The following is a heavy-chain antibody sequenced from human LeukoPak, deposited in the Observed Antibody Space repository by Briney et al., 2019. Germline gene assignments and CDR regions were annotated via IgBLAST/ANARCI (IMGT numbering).Heavy chain of an antibody. V-gene: IGHV4-59*08. CDR3: ARPSREHYNYGAFDI. CDR2: TYYNSGST. J-gene: IGHJ3*02. Sequence: PSETLSLTCTVSGGSISGYYWTWIRQPPGKGLQWIGYTYYNSGSTNYSPSLKSRVTISVDTSKNQFSLKVTSVSAADTAVYYCARPSREHYNYGAFDIWGQGTMVTVSS. D-gene: IGHD5-24*01. CDR1: GGSISGYY.